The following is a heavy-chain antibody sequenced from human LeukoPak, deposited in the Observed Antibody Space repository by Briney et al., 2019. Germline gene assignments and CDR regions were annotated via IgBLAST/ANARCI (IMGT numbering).Heavy chain of an antibody. Sequence: GGSLRLSCAASGFTFSSHRMSWVRQAPGKGLEWVANIKKDGSEKYYVDSVKGRFTISRDNAKTSLYLQMNSLRAEDTAVYYCARAVYCSGGGCFWYFDLWGRGTLVTVSS. J-gene: IGHJ2*01. CDR2: IKKDGSEK. D-gene: IGHD2-15*01. V-gene: IGHV3-7*01. CDR3: ARAVYCSGGGCFWYFDL. CDR1: GFTFSSHR.